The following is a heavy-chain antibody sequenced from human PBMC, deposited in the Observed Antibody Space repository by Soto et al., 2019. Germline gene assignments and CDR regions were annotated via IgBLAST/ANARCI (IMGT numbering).Heavy chain of an antibody. Sequence: EVQLVESGGGLVKPGGSLRLSCAASGFTFSSYSMNWVRQAQGKGLEWVSSISSSSSYIYYADSVKGRFTISRDNAKNSLYLQMNSLRAEDTAVYYCARDYSSSGGMDVWGQGTTVTVSS. V-gene: IGHV3-21*01. CDR1: GFTFSSYS. J-gene: IGHJ6*02. CDR2: ISSSSSYI. D-gene: IGHD6-6*01. CDR3: ARDYSSSGGMDV.